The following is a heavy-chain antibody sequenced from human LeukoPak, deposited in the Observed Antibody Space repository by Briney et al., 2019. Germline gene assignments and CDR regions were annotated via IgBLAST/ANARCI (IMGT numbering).Heavy chain of an antibody. Sequence: GRSLRLSCAASGFTFSSYGMSWVRQAPGKGLEWVSAISGSGGSTYYADSVKGRFTISRDNSKNTLYLQMNSLRAEDTAVYYCARDKFYYGSGSYSGYYMDVWGKGTTVTVSS. CDR1: GFTFSSYG. D-gene: IGHD3-10*01. CDR3: ARDKFYYGSGSYSGYYMDV. J-gene: IGHJ6*03. V-gene: IGHV3-23*01. CDR2: ISGSGGST.